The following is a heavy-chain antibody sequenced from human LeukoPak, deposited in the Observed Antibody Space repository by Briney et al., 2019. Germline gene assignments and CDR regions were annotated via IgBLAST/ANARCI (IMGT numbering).Heavy chain of an antibody. Sequence: GGSLRLSCAASGFTFSSYWMSCVRQAPGNGLEWVANIKQDGSEKYYVDSVKGRFTISRDNAKNSLYLQMNSLRAEDTAVYYCARPGRVGAGSQYFQHWGQGTLVTVSS. CDR2: IKQDGSEK. CDR3: ARPGRVGAGSQYFQH. CDR1: GFTFSSYW. D-gene: IGHD1-26*01. V-gene: IGHV3-7*04. J-gene: IGHJ1*01.